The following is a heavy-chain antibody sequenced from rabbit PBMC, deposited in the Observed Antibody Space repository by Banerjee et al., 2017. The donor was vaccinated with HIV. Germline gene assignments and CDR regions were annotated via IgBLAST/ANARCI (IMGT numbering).Heavy chain of an antibody. CDR2: IYGSSSGST. CDR1: GFSFSSYY. Sequence: QSLEESGGDLVKPGASLTLTCTASGFSFSSYYMCWVRQAPGKGLEWIACIYGSSSGSTYYASWAKGRFTISKASSTTVTLQMTSLTAADTATYFCARSSDWGPYYFNLWGPGTLVTVS. CDR3: ARSSDWGPYYFNL. V-gene: IGHV1S40*01. J-gene: IGHJ4*01. D-gene: IGHD4-1*01.